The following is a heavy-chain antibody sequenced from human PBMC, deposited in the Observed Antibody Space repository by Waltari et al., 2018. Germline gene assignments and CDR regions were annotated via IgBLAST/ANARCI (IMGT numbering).Heavy chain of an antibody. CDR2: INPDTGDT. D-gene: IGHD3-3*01. J-gene: IGHJ4*02. CDR3: ARGSGLKGDFDY. V-gene: IGHV1-2*02. Sequence: QVQLVQSGAEVKKPGASVKVSCEASGYTFTGSYVHWVRQAPGQGPEWMGWINPDTGDTTSSQKFQDRVTLTRDTSITSAYMELRRLTSDDTAVYYCARGSGLKGDFDYWGQGTLVTVSS. CDR1: GYTFTGSY.